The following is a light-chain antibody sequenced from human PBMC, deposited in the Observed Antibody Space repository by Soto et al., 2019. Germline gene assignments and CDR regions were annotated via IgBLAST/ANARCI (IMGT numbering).Light chain of an antibody. CDR1: QGIGNA. Sequence: AIQMTQSPSSLSASVGDRVTISCRASQGIGNALAWYQQEPGKAPKLLIYAASALQSGVPSRFSGSGSGTDFTLTISSLQAEDSATYYCQQLDTYPWTFGQGTKVDIK. V-gene: IGKV1-6*01. CDR3: QQLDTYPWT. CDR2: AAS. J-gene: IGKJ1*01.